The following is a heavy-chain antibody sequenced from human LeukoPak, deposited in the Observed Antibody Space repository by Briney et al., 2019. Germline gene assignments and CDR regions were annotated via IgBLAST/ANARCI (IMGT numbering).Heavy chain of an antibody. J-gene: IGHJ4*01. V-gene: IGHV3-11*04. CDR2: ISSGSRTL. D-gene: IGHD3-10*01. Sequence: PGGSLRLSCAASGFNFRDYYMTWIRQAPGKGLEWISYISSGSRTLFYADSVKGRFTVSRDNAQNSLFLQMDGLRAEDSAMYYCARDGFHFDYWGQGILVTVSS. CDR3: ARDGFHFDY. CDR1: GFNFRDYY.